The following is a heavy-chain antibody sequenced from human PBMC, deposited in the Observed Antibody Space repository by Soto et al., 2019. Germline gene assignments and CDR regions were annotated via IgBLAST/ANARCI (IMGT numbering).Heavy chain of an antibody. CDR2: VFHTGDT. CDR3: ARKAWVRFDY. CDR1: GDSISSSVW. V-gene: IGHV4-4*02. D-gene: IGHD7-27*01. J-gene: IGHJ4*02. Sequence: SETLSLTCAVSGDSISSSVWWTWVRQPPGKGLEWIGEVFHTGDTYFNPSLRSRVAMSVHKSTNEFSLKVTSVTAADTAIYYCARKAWVRFDYWGQGALVTVSS.